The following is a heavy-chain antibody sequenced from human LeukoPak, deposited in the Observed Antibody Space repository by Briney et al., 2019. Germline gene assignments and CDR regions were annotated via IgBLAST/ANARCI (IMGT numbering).Heavy chain of an antibody. CDR2: IYPDDSDT. CDR1: GYSFGNRW. V-gene: IGHV5-51*01. CDR3: ARGAYGSGSYYNYYGMDV. D-gene: IGHD3-10*01. Sequence: GESLKISCKGSGYSFGNRWIGWVRQMPGKGLEWMGIIYPDDSDTIYSPSFEGQVTISADKSISTAYLQWSSLKASDTAMYYCARGAYGSGSYYNYYGMDVWGQGTTVTVSS. J-gene: IGHJ6*02.